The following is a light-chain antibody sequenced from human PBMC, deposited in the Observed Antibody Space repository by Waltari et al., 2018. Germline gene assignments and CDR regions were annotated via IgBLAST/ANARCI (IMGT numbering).Light chain of an antibody. CDR2: DAS. Sequence: DTLMTQSPSTLSASVGDRVTITCRASPTINGWLAWYQQKPGKAPELLIHDASTLESGVPPRFSGSGSGTEFTLSISHLQPEDFATYYCQQTFSTPPQMYTFGQGTKLDIK. J-gene: IGKJ2*01. V-gene: IGKV1-5*01. CDR3: QQTFSTPPQMYT. CDR1: PTINGW.